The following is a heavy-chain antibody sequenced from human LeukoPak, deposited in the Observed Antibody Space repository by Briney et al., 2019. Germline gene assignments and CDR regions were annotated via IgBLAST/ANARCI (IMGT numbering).Heavy chain of an antibody. CDR1: GGSISSGSYY. V-gene: IGHV4-61*01. Sequence: PSETLSLTCTVSGGSISSGSYYWSWIRQPPGKGLEWIVYIYYSGSTNYNPSLKSRVTISVDTSKNQFSLKLSSVTAADTAVYYCARGGYNVLRYFDWSFDYWGQGTLVTVSS. D-gene: IGHD3-9*01. CDR3: ARGGYNVLRYFDWSFDY. J-gene: IGHJ4*02. CDR2: IYYSGST.